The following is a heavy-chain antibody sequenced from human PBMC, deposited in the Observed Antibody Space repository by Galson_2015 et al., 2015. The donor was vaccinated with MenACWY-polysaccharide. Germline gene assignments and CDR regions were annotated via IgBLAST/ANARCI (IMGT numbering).Heavy chain of an antibody. CDR3: AKPIRAEDGCYYYGMDV. J-gene: IGHJ6*02. CDR2: ISGSGGST. Sequence: SLRLSCAASGFTFSSYAMSWVRQAPGKGLEWVSAISGSGGSTYYADSVKGRFTISRDNSKNTLYLQMNSLRAEDTAVYYCAKPIRAEDGCYYYGMDVWGQGTTVTVSS. V-gene: IGHV3-23*01. D-gene: IGHD4-17*01. CDR1: GFTFSSYA.